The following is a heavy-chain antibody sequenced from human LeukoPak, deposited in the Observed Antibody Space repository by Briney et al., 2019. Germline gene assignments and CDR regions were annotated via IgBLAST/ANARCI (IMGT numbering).Heavy chain of an antibody. V-gene: IGHV1-18*01. Sequence: ASVKVSCKASGYTFTSYGISWVRQAPGQGLEWMGWISAYNGNTNYAQKLQGRVTMTTDTSTSTAYMELRSPRSDDTAVYYCARDSLICSSTSCYGDGSEYYYYYYGMDVWGQGTTVTVSS. CDR3: ARDSLICSSTSCYGDGSEYYYYYYGMDV. CDR2: ISAYNGNT. J-gene: IGHJ6*02. CDR1: GYTFTSYG. D-gene: IGHD2-2*01.